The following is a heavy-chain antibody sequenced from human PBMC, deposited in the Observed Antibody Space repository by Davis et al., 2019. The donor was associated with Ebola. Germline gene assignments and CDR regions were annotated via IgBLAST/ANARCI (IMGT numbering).Heavy chain of an antibody. V-gene: IGHV4-34*01. Sequence: SETLSLTCAVYGGSFSGYYWSWIRQPPGKGLEWIGEINHSGSTNYNPSLKSRVTISVDTSKNQFSLKLSSVTAADTAVYYCARGGTTVVTHYYYGMDVWGQGTTVTVSS. D-gene: IGHD4-23*01. CDR3: ARGGTTVVTHYYYGMDV. J-gene: IGHJ6*02. CDR2: INHSGST. CDR1: GGSFSGYY.